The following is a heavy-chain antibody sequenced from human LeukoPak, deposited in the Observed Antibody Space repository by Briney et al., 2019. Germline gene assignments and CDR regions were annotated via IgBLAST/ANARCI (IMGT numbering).Heavy chain of an antibody. Sequence: ASVKVSCKASGGTFSSYGISWVRQAPGQGLEWMGWISAYNGNANYAQKLQGRVTMTTDTSTSTAYMELRSLRSDDTAVYYCARGDYYDSSAVFDYWGQGTLVTVSS. J-gene: IGHJ4*02. V-gene: IGHV1-18*01. CDR3: ARGDYYDSSAVFDY. D-gene: IGHD3-22*01. CDR1: GGTFSSYG. CDR2: ISAYNGNA.